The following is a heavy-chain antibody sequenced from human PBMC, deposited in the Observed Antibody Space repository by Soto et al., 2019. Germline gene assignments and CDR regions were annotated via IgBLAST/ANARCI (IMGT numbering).Heavy chain of an antibody. CDR3: ARDREDIVVVPAAD. J-gene: IGHJ4*02. CDR2: IIPIFGTA. CDR1: GGTFSRYA. Sequence: QVQLVQSGAEVKKPGSSVKVSCKASGGTFSRYAISWVRQAPGQGLQWMGGIIPIFGTANYAQKFQDRVTITADEFTSTAYMDLSSLRSEDTAVYYCARDREDIVVVPAADWGQGTLVTVSS. D-gene: IGHD2-2*01. V-gene: IGHV1-69*01.